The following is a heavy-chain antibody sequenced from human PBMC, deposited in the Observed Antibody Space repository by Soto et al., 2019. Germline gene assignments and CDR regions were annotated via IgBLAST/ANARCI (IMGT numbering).Heavy chain of an antibody. V-gene: IGHV4-34*01. CDR3: ARGNSDSGITIFGVVRSTPLMDV. CDR1: GWSFSGSY. D-gene: IGHD3-3*01. J-gene: IGHJ6*02. Sequence: PTETLSLTSAVYGWSFSGSYWSWICQPPWQGLKRLRELNHSGSTNYNPSLKSRVTISVDTSKNQFSLKLSSVTAADTAVYYCARGNSDSGITIFGVVRSTPLMDVWGQGTTVS. CDR2: LNHSGST.